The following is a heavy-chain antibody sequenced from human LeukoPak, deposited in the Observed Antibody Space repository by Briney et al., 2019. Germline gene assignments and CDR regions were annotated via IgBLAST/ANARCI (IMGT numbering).Heavy chain of an antibody. D-gene: IGHD6-13*01. Sequence: GRSLRLSCAASGFTFDDYAMHWVRHAPGKGLEWVSGISWNSGSIGYADSVKGRFTISRDNAKNSLYLQMNSLRAEDTALYYCAKENIAAAGSSGFDYWGQGTLVTVSS. CDR1: GFTFDDYA. J-gene: IGHJ4*02. CDR2: ISWNSGSI. V-gene: IGHV3-9*01. CDR3: AKENIAAAGSSGFDY.